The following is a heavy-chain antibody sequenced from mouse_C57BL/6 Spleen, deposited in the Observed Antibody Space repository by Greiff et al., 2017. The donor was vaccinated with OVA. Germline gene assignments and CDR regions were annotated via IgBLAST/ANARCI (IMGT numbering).Heavy chain of an antibody. V-gene: IGHV1-82*01. CDR3: ARDGSSYWFAY. D-gene: IGHD1-1*01. CDR2: IYPGDGDT. Sequence: VQLKESGPELVKPGASVKISCKASGYAFSSSWMNWVKQRPGKGLEWIGRIYPGDGDTNYNGKFKGKATLTADKSSSTAYMQLSSLTSEDSAVYFCARDGSSYWFAYWGQGTLVTVSA. J-gene: IGHJ3*01. CDR1: GYAFSSSW.